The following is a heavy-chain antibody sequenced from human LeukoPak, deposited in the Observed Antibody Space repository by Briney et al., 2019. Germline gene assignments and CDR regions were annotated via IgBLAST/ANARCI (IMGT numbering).Heavy chain of an antibody. CDR3: AGLPLWFGELPTYYFDY. CDR2: IYHSGST. V-gene: IGHV4-38-2*01. CDR1: GYSISSGYY. Sequence: SETLSLTCAVSGYSISSGYYWGWIRQPPGKGLEWIGSIYHSGSTYYNPSLKSRVTISVDTSKNQFSLKLSSVTAADTAVYYCAGLPLWFGELPTYYFDYWGQGTLVTVSS. D-gene: IGHD3-10*01. J-gene: IGHJ4*02.